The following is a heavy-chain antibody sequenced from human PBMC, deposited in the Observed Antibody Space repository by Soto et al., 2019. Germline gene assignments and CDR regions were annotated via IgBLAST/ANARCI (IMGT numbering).Heavy chain of an antibody. CDR1: GFTFSSYG. V-gene: IGHV3-30*03. J-gene: IGHJ6*02. CDR2: ISYDGSNK. CDR3: AREIAALYYYYYGMDV. Sequence: PGGSLRLSCAAPGFTFSSYGMHWFRQAPGKGLEWVAVISYDGSNKYYADSVKGRFTISRDNSKNTLYLQMNSLRAEDTAVYYCAREIAALYYYYYGMDVWGQGTTVTVSS. D-gene: IGHD6-6*01.